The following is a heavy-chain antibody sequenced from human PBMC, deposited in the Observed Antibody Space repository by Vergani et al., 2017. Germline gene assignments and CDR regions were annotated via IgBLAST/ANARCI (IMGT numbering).Heavy chain of an antibody. CDR3: AKGSRGYTGYFFDY. D-gene: IGHD5-12*01. CDR1: GFIFSDYY. Sequence: QVQLVESGGGLVKPGGSLRLSCAASGFIFSDYYMGWVRQAPGMGLEWISYISSSGSTMFFADSVKGRFSMSRDNTKNSLHLEMNTLRVNDTAIYYCAKGSRGYTGYFFDYWGQGTLATVSS. V-gene: IGHV3-11*01. CDR2: ISSSGSTM. J-gene: IGHJ4*02.